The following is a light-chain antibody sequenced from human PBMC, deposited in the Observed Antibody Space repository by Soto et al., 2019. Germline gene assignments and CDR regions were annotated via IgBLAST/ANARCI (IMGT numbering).Light chain of an antibody. J-gene: IGLJ1*01. V-gene: IGLV2-14*01. CDR2: DVS. Sequence: TVLTQAASACGSPGKSITLSCTGASIDVGGYNYVSGYQQYPGKAPKLMIYDVSNRPSGVSNRFSGSKSGNTASLTISGLQAEDEADYYCSSYTSISHVFGTGTKVTVL. CDR3: SSYTSISHV. CDR1: SIDVGGYNY.